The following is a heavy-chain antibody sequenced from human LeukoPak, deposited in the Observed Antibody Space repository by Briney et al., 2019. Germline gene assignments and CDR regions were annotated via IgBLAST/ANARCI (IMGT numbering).Heavy chain of an antibody. CDR3: AREKGGTTINWYFDL. V-gene: IGHV3-20*01. Sequence: GGSLRLSCAASGFTFDDYGMSWVRQAPGKGLEWISGINWNGDTTYYADSVRGRFTISRDNAKNSLYLQMNGLRGEDTAFYHCAREKGGTTINWYFDLWGRGTLVTVSS. CDR2: INWNGDTT. CDR1: GFTFDDYG. J-gene: IGHJ2*01. D-gene: IGHD1-26*01.